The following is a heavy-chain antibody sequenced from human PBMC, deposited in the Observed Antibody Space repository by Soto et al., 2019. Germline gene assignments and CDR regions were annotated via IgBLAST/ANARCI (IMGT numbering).Heavy chain of an antibody. V-gene: IGHV1-3*01. J-gene: IGHJ4*02. CDR1: GYTFTSYA. D-gene: IGHD1-20*01. CDR3: ARGITLPTPLDY. Sequence: ASLKVSCKASGYTFTSYAMRCVRQAPGQRLEWMGWINAGNGNTKYSQKFQGRVTITRDTSASTAYMELSSLRSEDTAVYYCARGITLPTPLDYWGLGTLVTVSS. CDR2: INAGNGNT.